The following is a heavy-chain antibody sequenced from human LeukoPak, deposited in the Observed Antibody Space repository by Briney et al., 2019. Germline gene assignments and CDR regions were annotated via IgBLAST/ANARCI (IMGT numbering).Heavy chain of an antibody. CDR2: ISSSSSYI. J-gene: IGHJ4*02. CDR1: GFTFRSYS. CDR3: ARDGDYYDSSGTLDY. D-gene: IGHD3-22*01. Sequence: PGGSLRLSCAASGFTFRSYSMNWVRQAPGKGLEWVSSISSSSSYIYYADSVKGRFTISRDNAKNSLYLQMNSLRAEDTAVYYCARDGDYYDSSGTLDYWGQGTLVTVSS. V-gene: IGHV3-21*01.